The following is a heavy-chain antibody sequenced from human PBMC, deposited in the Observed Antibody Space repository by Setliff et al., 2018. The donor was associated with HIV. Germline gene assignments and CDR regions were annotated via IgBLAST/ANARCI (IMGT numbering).Heavy chain of an antibody. CDR3: ARGGRVDESRGYYYPLMY. V-gene: IGHV1-46*01. CDR2: SNPSSRTT. Sequence: ASVKVSCKASGYRFTGFAIHWVRQAPGQGIEWMGMSNPSSRTTIYAQKFRGRMTLTKDKSTTTVYMELSSLRSDDTAVYYCARGGRVDESRGYYYPLMYWGQGTLVTVSS. CDR1: GYRFTGFA. D-gene: IGHD3-22*01. J-gene: IGHJ4*02.